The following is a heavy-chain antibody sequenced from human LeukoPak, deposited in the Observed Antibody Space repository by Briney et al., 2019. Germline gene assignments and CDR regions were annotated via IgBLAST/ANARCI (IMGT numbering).Heavy chain of an antibody. CDR2: ISSNGGNT. V-gene: IGHV3-64D*06. CDR3: VKHARGFSFGTYYFDY. J-gene: IGHJ4*02. D-gene: IGHD5-18*01. CDR1: GFTFSIYA. Sequence: GGSLRLSCAASGFTFSIYALHWVRQAPGKGLEFVSAISSNGGNTYYADSVKGRFTISRDNSKNTLYLQMSSLKPEDTAVYYCVKHARGFSFGTYYFDYWGQGTLVTVSS.